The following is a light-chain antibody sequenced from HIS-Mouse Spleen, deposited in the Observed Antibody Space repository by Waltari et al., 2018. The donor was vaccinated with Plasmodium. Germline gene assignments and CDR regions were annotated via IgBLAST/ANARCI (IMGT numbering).Light chain of an antibody. V-gene: IGLV2-23*01. CDR2: EGS. Sequence: QSALTQPASVSGSPGQSITISCPGTRSDVGSYNLVSSYQQHPGKAPNLMIYEGSKRPSGVSNRFSGSKSGNTASLTISGLQAEDEADYYCCSYAGSSTPWVFDGGTKLTVL. CDR3: CSYAGSSTPWV. J-gene: IGLJ3*02. CDR1: RSDVGSYNL.